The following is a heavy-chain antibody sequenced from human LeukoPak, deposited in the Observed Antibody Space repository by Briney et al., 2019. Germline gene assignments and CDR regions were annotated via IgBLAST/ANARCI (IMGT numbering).Heavy chain of an antibody. J-gene: IGHJ1*01. CDR3: AREGYSSGWSRAEYFQH. V-gene: IGHV4-59*01. Sequence: SETLSLTCTVSGGSISSYYWSWIRQPPGKGLEWIGYIYYGGSTNYNPSLKSRVIISVDTSKNQFSLKLSSVTAADTAVYYCAREGYSSGWSRAEYFQHWGQGTLVTVSS. D-gene: IGHD6-19*01. CDR1: GGSISSYY. CDR2: IYYGGST.